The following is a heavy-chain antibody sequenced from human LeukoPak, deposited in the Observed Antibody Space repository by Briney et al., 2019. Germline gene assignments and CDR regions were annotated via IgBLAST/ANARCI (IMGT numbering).Heavy chain of an antibody. V-gene: IGHV4-59*12. CDR2: IYYSGTT. CDR3: ARAGPDGMDV. Sequence: PSETLSLTCTVSGGSISSYYWSWIRQPPGKGLEWIGYIYYSGTTNYNPSLKSRVTISVDTSKNQFSLKLSSVTAADTAVYYCARAGPDGMDVWGQGTTVTVSS. CDR1: GGSISSYY. J-gene: IGHJ6*02.